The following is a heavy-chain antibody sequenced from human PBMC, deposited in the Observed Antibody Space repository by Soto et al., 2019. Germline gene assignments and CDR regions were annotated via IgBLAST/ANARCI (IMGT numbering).Heavy chain of an antibody. CDR3: ARGFQSGGGNSGFDY. CDR2: IYYSGST. J-gene: IGHJ4*02. D-gene: IGHD2-21*02. CDR1: GGSISSGGYY. V-gene: IGHV4-31*03. Sequence: LSLTCTVSGGSISSGGYYWSWIRQHPGKGLEWSGYIYYSGSTYYNPSLKSRVTISVDTSKNQFSLKLSSVTAADTAVYYCARGFQSGGGNSGFDYWGQGTLVTVSS.